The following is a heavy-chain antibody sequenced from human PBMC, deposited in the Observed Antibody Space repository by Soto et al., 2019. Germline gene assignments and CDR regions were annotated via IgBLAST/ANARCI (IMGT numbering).Heavy chain of an antibody. CDR1: GFTFSSYG. Sequence: GGSLRPSCAASGFTFSSYGMHWVRQAPGKGLEWVAVISYDGSNKYYADSVKGRFTISRDNSKNTLYLQMNSLRAEDTAVYYCARKPWGYYDILTGPDYYYYGMDVWGQGTTVTVSS. V-gene: IGHV3-30*03. J-gene: IGHJ6*02. D-gene: IGHD3-9*01. CDR2: ISYDGSNK. CDR3: ARKPWGYYDILTGPDYYYYGMDV.